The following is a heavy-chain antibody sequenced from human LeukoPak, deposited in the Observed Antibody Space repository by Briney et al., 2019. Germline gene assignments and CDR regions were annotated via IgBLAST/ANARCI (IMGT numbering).Heavy chain of an antibody. V-gene: IGHV4-59*01. CDR3: ARFDHGSYFDY. CDR2: IYYSGST. D-gene: IGHD3-9*01. CDR1: GGSISSYY. J-gene: IGHJ4*02. Sequence: SETLSLTCTVSGGSISSYYWSWIRQPPGKGLEWIGYIYYSGSTNYNPSLKSQVTISVDTSKNQFSLKLSSVTAADTAVYYCARFDHGSYFDYWGQGTLVTVSS.